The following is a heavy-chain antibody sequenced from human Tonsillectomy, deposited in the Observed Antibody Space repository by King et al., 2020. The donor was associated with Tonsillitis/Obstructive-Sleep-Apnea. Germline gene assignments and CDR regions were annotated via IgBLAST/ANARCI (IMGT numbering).Heavy chain of an antibody. CDR1: GFSFSDDG. D-gene: IGHD2-8*02. CDR2: IWCDGTNK. CDR3: ARHRGYCTGGVCPPGYDAFHI. Sequence: VQLVESGGGVVQPGRSLRLSCAASGFSFSDDGMHWVRQAPGKGLDWVAFIWCDGTNKYYADSVKGRFTISRYNSKNTLYLQVNSLRAEDTAVYYCARHRGYCTGGVCPPGYDAFHIWGQGTMVTVS. J-gene: IGHJ3*02. V-gene: IGHV3-33*01.